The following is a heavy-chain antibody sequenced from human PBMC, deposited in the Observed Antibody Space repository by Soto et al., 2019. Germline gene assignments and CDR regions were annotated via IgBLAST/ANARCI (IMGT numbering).Heavy chain of an antibody. Sequence: GSLRLSCAASGFTFSSYGMHWVRQAPGKGLEWVAVISYDGSNKYYADSVKGRFTISRDNSKNTLYLQMNSLRAEDTAVYYCAKDSIDYYDSSGYYLYYYYGMDVWGQGTTVTVSS. CDR2: ISYDGSNK. J-gene: IGHJ6*02. D-gene: IGHD3-22*01. CDR3: AKDSIDYYDSSGYYLYYYYGMDV. CDR1: GFTFSSYG. V-gene: IGHV3-30*18.